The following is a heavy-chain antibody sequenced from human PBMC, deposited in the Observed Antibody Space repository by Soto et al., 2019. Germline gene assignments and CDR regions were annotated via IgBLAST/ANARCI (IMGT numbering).Heavy chain of an antibody. V-gene: IGHV3-23*01. CDR2: ISGSGEYI. CDR3: AHPRGYGVFDAYDI. D-gene: IGHD4-17*01. J-gene: IGHJ3*02. Sequence: GGSLRLSCAASGFSFSTYAMSWVRQAPGKGLEWVSAISGSGEYIYYTESVKGRFTISRDNSINVLFLQMSSLRAEDTAVYYCAHPRGYGVFDAYDIWGQGTMVTVSS. CDR1: GFSFSTYA.